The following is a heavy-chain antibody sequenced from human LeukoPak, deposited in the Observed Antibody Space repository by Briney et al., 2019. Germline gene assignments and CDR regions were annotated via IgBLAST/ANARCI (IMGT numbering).Heavy chain of an antibody. Sequence: SETPSLTCTVSGGSISSYYWSWIRQPPGKGLEWIGYIYTSGSTNYNPSLKSRVTISVDTSKNQFSLKLSSVTAADTAVYYCARLVSWYSDLWGRGTLVTVSS. CDR3: ARLVSWYSDL. CDR1: GGSISSYY. D-gene: IGHD3-9*01. J-gene: IGHJ2*01. V-gene: IGHV4-4*09. CDR2: IYTSGST.